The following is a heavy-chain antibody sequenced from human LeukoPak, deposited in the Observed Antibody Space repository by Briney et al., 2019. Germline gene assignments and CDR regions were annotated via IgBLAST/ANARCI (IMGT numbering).Heavy chain of an antibody. CDR2: ISSSSSYI. J-gene: IGHJ5*02. CDR1: GFTFSSYS. D-gene: IGHD3-22*01. V-gene: IGHV3-21*01. CDR3: ARASSGYYYWFDP. Sequence: GGSLRLSCAASGFTFSSYSMNWVRQAPGKGLEWVSSISSSSSYIYYAGSVKGRFTISRDNAKNSLYLQMNSLRAEDTAVYYCARASSGYYYWFDPWGQGTLVTVSS.